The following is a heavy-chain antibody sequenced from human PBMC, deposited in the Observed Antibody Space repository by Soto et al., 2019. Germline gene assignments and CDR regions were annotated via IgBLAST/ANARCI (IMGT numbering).Heavy chain of an antibody. CDR1: GYSFTSYW. D-gene: IGHD3-10*01. V-gene: IGHV5-10-1*01. CDR3: ARQSGNRATTSLIYYYGMDV. CDR2: NDPSDSYT. Sequence: GESLKISCQGSGYSFTSYWISWVRQMPGKGLEYMGRNDPSDSYTNYSPSFQGHVTMSADRSISTAYLQWSSLKASDTAMYYCARQSGNRATTSLIYYYGMDVWGQGTTVTISS. J-gene: IGHJ6*02.